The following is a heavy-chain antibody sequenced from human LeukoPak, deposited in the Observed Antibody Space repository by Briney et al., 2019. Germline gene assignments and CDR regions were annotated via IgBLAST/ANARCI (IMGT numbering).Heavy chain of an antibody. J-gene: IGHJ5*02. CDR3: ARGYGPGWFDP. D-gene: IGHD3-10*01. Sequence: SQTLSLTCTVSGGSISSGSYYWNWIRQPAGKGLEWIGRIYTSGSTNYNPSLKSRVTISVDTSKNQFSLKLSSVTAADTAVYYCARGYGPGWFDPWGQGTLVTVSS. CDR2: IYTSGST. V-gene: IGHV4-61*02. CDR1: GGSISSGSYY.